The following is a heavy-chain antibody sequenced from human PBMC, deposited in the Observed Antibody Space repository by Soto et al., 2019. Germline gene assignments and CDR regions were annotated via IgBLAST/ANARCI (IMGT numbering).Heavy chain of an antibody. CDR2: IKSKTDGGTT. Sequence: EVQLVESGGGLVEPGGSLRLSCVASGFSFSTAWMNWVRQAPGKGLEWVGRIKSKTDGGTTEFAAPVKGRITISRDDSQNTVYLQMNSLKTDDTAVYYCFGRAVDYWGQGTLVTVSS. D-gene: IGHD3-3*01. CDR1: GFSFSTAW. CDR3: FGRAVDY. V-gene: IGHV3-15*07. J-gene: IGHJ4*02.